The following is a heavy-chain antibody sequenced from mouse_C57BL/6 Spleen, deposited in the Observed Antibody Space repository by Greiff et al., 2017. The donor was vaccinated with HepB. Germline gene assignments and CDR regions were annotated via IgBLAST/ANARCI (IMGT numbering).Heavy chain of an antibody. V-gene: IGHV1-72*01. Sequence: QVQLQQPGAELVKPGASVKLSCKASGYTFTSYWMHWVKQRPGRGLEWIGRIDPNSGGTKYNEKFKSKATLTVDKPSSTVYMQLSSLTSEDSAVYYCASHYYGSSYEYYFDYWGQGTTLTVSS. J-gene: IGHJ2*01. CDR1: GYTFTSYW. D-gene: IGHD1-1*01. CDR3: ASHYYGSSYEYYFDY. CDR2: IDPNSGGT.